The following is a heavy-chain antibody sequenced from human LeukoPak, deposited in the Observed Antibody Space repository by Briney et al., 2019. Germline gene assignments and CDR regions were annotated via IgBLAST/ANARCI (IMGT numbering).Heavy chain of an antibody. J-gene: IGHJ4*02. Sequence: GGSLRLSCAASGFNFRSYAMHWVRQAPGQGLEYVSAISSDGRITYYANSVKGRFTISRDNSRDTLYLQMGSLRAKDMAVYYCARVSGWYWFDNWGQGTLVTVSS. CDR3: ARVSGWYWFDN. V-gene: IGHV3-64*01. D-gene: IGHD6-19*01. CDR1: GFNFRSYA. CDR2: ISSDGRIT.